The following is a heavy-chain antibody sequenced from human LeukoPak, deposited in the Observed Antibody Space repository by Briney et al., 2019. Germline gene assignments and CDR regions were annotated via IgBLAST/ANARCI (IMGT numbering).Heavy chain of an antibody. D-gene: IGHD2-2*01. Sequence: ASVKVSCKASGYTFTGKYMHWVRHAPAQGLEWMGLINADGGGTRYPQKFQGRVTMTRDTSITTAYMELYSLTSDDTAVYFCAPDSVVVRNSMNAFDIWGQGTMVTVSS. CDR2: INADGGGT. CDR1: GYTFTGKY. CDR3: APDSVVVRNSMNAFDI. J-gene: IGHJ3*02. V-gene: IGHV1-2*02.